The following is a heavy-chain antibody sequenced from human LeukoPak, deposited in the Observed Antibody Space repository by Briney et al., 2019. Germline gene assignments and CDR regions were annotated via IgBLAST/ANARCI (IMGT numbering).Heavy chain of an antibody. D-gene: IGHD4-17*01. J-gene: IGHJ2*01. CDR3: ARDPDDYGVYGWYFDL. Sequence: PSETLSLTCTVSGGSISSGGYYWSWIRQHPGKGLEWIGYIYYSGSTYYNPSLKSRVTISVDTSKNQFSLKLSSVTAADTAVYYCARDPDDYGVYGWYFDLWGRGTLVTVSS. CDR1: GGSISSGGYY. CDR2: IYYSGST. V-gene: IGHV4-31*03.